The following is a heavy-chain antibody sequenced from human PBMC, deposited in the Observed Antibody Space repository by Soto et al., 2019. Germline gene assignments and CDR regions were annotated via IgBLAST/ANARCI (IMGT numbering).Heavy chain of an antibody. Sequence: EVQLLESGGGLLQPGGSLRLSCSASGFTFNNYAMAWVRQAPGEGLEWVSGISGSGATPYYADSVKGRFTISRDNSKNTLCLQMKSLRAQHTAGYFCAKAGYCNGVSCYFDDFDSWGQGTLVTVSS. D-gene: IGHD2-15*01. J-gene: IGHJ4*02. CDR2: ISGSGATP. CDR3: AKAGYCNGVSCYFDDFDS. CDR1: GFTFNNYA. V-gene: IGHV3-23*01.